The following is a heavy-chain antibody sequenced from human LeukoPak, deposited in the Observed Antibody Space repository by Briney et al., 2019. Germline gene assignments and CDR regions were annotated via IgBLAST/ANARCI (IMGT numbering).Heavy chain of an antibody. D-gene: IGHD2-2*01. CDR2: ISGSGGST. CDR3: AKWGLYCSSTSCYAPFQH. V-gene: IGHV3-23*01. J-gene: IGHJ1*01. CDR1: GFTFSSYA. Sequence: GGSLRLSCAASGFTFSSYAMSWVRQAPGKGLEWVSAISGSGGSTYYADSVKGRFTISRDNAKNTLYLQMNSLRAEDTAVYYCAKWGLYCSSTSCYAPFQHWGQGTLVTVSS.